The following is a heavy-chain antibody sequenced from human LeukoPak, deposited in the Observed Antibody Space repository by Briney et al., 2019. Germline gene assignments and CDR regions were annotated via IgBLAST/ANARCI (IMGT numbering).Heavy chain of an antibody. CDR3: AKEGARFLEWLYYDY. J-gene: IGHJ4*02. CDR1: GFTFSSYA. CDR2: ISGSGGST. Sequence: GGSLRLSCAASGFTFSSYAMSWVRQAPGKGLEWVSAISGSGGSTYYADSVKGRFTISRDNSKNTLYLQMNSLRAEDTTVYYCAKEGARFLEWLYYDYWGQGTLVTVSS. D-gene: IGHD3-3*01. V-gene: IGHV3-23*01.